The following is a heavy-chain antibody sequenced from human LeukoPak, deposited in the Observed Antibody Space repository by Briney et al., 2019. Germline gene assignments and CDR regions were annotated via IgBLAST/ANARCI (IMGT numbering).Heavy chain of an antibody. D-gene: IGHD6-13*01. CDR2: IYYSGST. Sequence: PSETLSLTCSVSGGSISSYYWSWIRQPPGKGLEWIGSIYYSGSTYYNPSLKSRVTISVDTSKNQFSLKLSSVTAADTAVYYCARQVAAAAAYYFDYWGQGTLVTVSS. J-gene: IGHJ4*02. CDR3: ARQVAAAAAYYFDY. V-gene: IGHV4-59*05. CDR1: GGSISSYY.